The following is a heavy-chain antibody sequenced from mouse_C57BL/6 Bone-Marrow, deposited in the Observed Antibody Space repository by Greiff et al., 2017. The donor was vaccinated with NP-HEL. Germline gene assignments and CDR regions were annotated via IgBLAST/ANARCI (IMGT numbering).Heavy chain of an antibody. CDR1: GFTFTDYY. V-gene: IGHV7-3*01. CDR3: ARSIYYDYADDPCYAMDY. J-gene: IGHJ4*01. D-gene: IGHD2-4*01. Sequence: EVQVVESGGGLVQPGGSLSLSCAASGFTFTDYYMSWVRQPPGKALEWLVFIRNKANGYTTEYSASVKGRFTISRDNSPSILYLQMNALRAEDSATYYCARSIYYDYADDPCYAMDYWGQGTSVTVSS. CDR2: IRNKANGYTT.